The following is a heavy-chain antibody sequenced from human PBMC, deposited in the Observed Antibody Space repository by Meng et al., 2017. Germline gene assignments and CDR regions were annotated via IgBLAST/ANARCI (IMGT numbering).Heavy chain of an antibody. CDR2: ISYDGSRK. CDR3: ARDFDY. Sequence: GQPGRSLRLSCAASGFTFSSYAMHWVRQAPGKGLEWVAVISYDGSRKYYLGSVRGRFTISRDNSKNTLYLEMNSLRSEDTALYYCARDFDYWGQGTLVTVSS. V-gene: IGHV3-30*01. CDR1: GFTFSSYA. J-gene: IGHJ4*02.